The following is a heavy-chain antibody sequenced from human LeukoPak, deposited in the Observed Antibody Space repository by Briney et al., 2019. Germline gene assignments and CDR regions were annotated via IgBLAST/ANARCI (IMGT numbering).Heavy chain of an antibody. D-gene: IGHD3-22*01. J-gene: IGHJ4*02. Sequence: GGSLRLSCAASGFTFSSNAMSWVRQAPGKGLEWVSVFSGGSTYYAASVKGRFTISRDNSKNTLYLQMNSLRAEDTAVYYCANHYYDSSGYWYCWGQGTLVTVSS. CDR2: FSGGST. CDR3: ANHYYDSSGYWYC. V-gene: IGHV3-23*01. CDR1: GFTFSSNA.